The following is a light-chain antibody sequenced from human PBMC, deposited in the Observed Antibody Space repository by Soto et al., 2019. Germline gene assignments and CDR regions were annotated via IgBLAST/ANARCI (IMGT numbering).Light chain of an antibody. CDR3: CSYAGSVTFT. Sequence: QSALTQPASVSGSPGQSITISCTGTSSDVGGYNYVSWYQQHPGKAPKLMIYATTKRPSGVSNRYSGSKSGNTASLTISGLQAEDEANYYCCSYAGSVTFTFGGGTQLTVL. V-gene: IGLV2-23*02. J-gene: IGLJ2*01. CDR2: ATT. CDR1: SSDVGGYNY.